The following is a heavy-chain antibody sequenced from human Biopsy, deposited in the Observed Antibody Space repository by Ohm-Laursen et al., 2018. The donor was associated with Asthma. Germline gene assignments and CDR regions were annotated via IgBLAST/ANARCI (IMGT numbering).Heavy chain of an antibody. CDR3: ARGGSYSSRRYYFDY. Sequence: ASVKVSCKASGGTFSSYAISWVRQAPGQGLEWMGGIIPIFGIANYAQKFQGRVTITADKSTSTAYMELSSLRSEDTAVYYCARGGSYSSRRYYFDYWGQGTLVTVSS. CDR2: IIPIFGIA. D-gene: IGHD1-26*01. J-gene: IGHJ4*02. V-gene: IGHV1-69*10. CDR1: GGTFSSYA.